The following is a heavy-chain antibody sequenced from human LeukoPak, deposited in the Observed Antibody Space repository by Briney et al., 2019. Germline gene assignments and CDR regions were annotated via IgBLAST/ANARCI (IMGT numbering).Heavy chain of an antibody. D-gene: IGHD3-10*01. CDR1: GLTFSNYW. Sequence: PGWSLRLSCAASGLTFSNYWLNWLRQAPGKGMEWVANIKQDGSGKYYVDSVKGRFTISRDNAKNSLYLQMNSLRAEDTAVYYCARDGVGAFDIWGQGTMVTVSS. CDR2: IKQDGSGK. V-gene: IGHV3-7*04. J-gene: IGHJ3*02. CDR3: ARDGVGAFDI.